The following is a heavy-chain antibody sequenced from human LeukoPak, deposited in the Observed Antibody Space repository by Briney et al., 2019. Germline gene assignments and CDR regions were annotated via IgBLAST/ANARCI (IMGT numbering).Heavy chain of an antibody. V-gene: IGHV3-21*01. J-gene: IGHJ4*02. D-gene: IGHD6-6*01. CDR1: GFTFSSSA. Sequence: GGSLRLSCVASGFTFSSSAMNWVRQAPGKGLEWVSAIGSTGISTYYADSVKGRFTISRDNAKNSLYLQMNSLRAEDTAVYYCAREGLAARRSLKGFDYWGQGTLVTVSS. CDR3: AREGLAARRSLKGFDY. CDR2: IGSTGIST.